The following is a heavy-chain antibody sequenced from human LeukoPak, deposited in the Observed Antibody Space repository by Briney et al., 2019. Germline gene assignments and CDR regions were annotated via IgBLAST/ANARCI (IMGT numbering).Heavy chain of an antibody. Sequence: ASVKVSCKASGYTFTSYGITWVRQAPGQGLEWMGWISAYNGNTNYARKLQGRVTMTTDTSTSTAYMNLRSLRSDDTAVYYCAREVPYDTSRYYQPFDYWGQGTLVTVSS. D-gene: IGHD3-22*01. CDR1: GYTFTSYG. CDR3: AREVPYDTSRYYQPFDY. CDR2: ISAYNGNT. J-gene: IGHJ4*02. V-gene: IGHV1-18*01.